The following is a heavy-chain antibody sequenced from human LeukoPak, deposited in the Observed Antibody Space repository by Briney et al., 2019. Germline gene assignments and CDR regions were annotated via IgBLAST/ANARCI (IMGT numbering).Heavy chain of an antibody. J-gene: IGHJ4*02. D-gene: IGHD1-26*01. CDR3: VRVSGSYGY. V-gene: IGHV3-64*01. CDR1: GFTFSSYA. CDR2: ISNNGGST. Sequence: GGSPRLSCAASGFTFSSYAMHWVRQAPGKGLEYVSAISNNGGSTYYANSVKGRFNISRDNSKNTLYLQMGSLRAEDMAVYYCVRVSGSYGYWGQGTLVTVSS.